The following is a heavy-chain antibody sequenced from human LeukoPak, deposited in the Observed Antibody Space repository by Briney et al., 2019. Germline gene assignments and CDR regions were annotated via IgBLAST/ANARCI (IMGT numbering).Heavy chain of an antibody. V-gene: IGHV3-30*02. CDR1: GFTFSSYG. D-gene: IGHD6-13*01. CDR3: AKGAHGYSSSWFLFDY. CDR2: IRYDGSNK. J-gene: IGHJ4*02. Sequence: GGSLRLSCAASGFTFSSYGMHWVRQAPGKGLEWVAFIRYDGSNKYYADSVKGRFTISRDNSKNTLYLQMNSLRAEDTAVYYCAKGAHGYSSSWFLFDYWGQGTLVTVSS.